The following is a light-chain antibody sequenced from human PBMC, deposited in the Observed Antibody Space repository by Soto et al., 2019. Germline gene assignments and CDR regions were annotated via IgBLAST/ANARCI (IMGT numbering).Light chain of an antibody. CDR3: QTWGTGPFV. CDR1: SGHSSYA. CDR2: LNSDGSH. V-gene: IGLV4-69*01. Sequence: QPVLTQSPSASASLGASVKLTCTLSSGHSSYAIAWHQQQPEKGPRYLMKLNSDGSHSKGDGIPDRFSGSSSGAERYLTISRLQSEDEADYYCQTWGTGPFVFGTGTKLTVL. J-gene: IGLJ1*01.